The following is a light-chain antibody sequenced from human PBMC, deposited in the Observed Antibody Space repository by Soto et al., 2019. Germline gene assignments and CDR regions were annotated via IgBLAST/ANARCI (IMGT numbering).Light chain of an antibody. J-gene: IGLJ2*01. CDR3: SSYAGSNVLVV. CDR2: EGS. V-gene: IGLV2-23*01. Sequence: QSVLPQPGSVSGSPGQSITISCSGTSSDIGSYNLVSWYQQHPGKAPKVIIFEGSRLPSGVSSRFSGSKSGNTASLTISGLRPEDEADYYCSSYAGSNVLVVFGGGTKLTVL. CDR1: SSDIGSYNL.